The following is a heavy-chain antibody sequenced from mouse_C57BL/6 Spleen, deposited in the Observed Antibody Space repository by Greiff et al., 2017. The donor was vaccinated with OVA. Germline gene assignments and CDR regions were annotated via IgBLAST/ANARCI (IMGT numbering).Heavy chain of an antibody. V-gene: IGHV1-59*01. CDR3: AVTYGNYRYFDV. CDR1: GYTFTSYW. J-gene: IGHJ1*03. Sequence: QVQLQQPGAELVRPGTSVKLSCKASGYTFTSYWMHWVKQRPGQGLEWIGVIDPSDSYTNYNQKFKGKSTLTVDKSSSTAYMQLSSLTSEDSAVYYCAVTYGNYRYFDVWGTGTTVTVSS. CDR2: IDPSDSYT. D-gene: IGHD2-1*01.